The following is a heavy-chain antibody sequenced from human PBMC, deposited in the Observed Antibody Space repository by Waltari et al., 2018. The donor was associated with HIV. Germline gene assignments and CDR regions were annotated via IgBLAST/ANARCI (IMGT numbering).Heavy chain of an antibody. D-gene: IGHD1-26*01. CDR1: NASINPASHY. CDR3: ARQDKGGKREELLTS. J-gene: IGHJ5*02. CDR2: IYHSGVA. Sequence: QVHLRESGPALVKPWETLSLTCTVSNASINPASHYWAWVRQSPGKGPEWIASIYHSGVAYYSPSFKSRVTISVDKSKNEFYLKLRSVTASDSGVFFCARQDKGGKREELLTSWGPG. V-gene: IGHV4-39*01.